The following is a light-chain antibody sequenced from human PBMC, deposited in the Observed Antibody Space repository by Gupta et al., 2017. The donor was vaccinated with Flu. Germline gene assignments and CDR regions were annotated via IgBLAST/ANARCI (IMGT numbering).Light chain of an antibody. CDR3: QQRSNCPLT. Sequence: ELVLTQSPATLSLPPGEGATLSCRASQSISSYLAWYQQKPGQAPRLLIYDASNRATGIPARFSGSGSGTDFTLTISSLEPEDFAVYYCQQRSNCPLTFGGGTKVEIK. CDR1: QSISSY. CDR2: DAS. V-gene: IGKV3-11*01. J-gene: IGKJ4*01.